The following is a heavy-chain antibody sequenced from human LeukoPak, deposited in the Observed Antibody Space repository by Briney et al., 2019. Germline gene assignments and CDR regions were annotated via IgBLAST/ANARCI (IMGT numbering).Heavy chain of an antibody. CDR3: ARGSSGWLVVARGDAFDI. CDR2: MYYSGST. Sequence: SETLSLTCTVSGGSISSNSYYWGWIRQPPGKGLEWIGSMYYSGSTYYNPSLKSRVTISADTSKNHFSLKLSSVTAADTAVYYCARGSSGWLVVARGDAFDIWGQGTMVTVSS. J-gene: IGHJ3*02. V-gene: IGHV4-39*02. CDR1: GGSISSNSYY. D-gene: IGHD6-19*01.